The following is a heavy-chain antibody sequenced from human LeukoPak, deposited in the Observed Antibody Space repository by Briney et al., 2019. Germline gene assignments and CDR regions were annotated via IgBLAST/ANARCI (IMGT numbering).Heavy chain of an antibody. D-gene: IGHD2-21*02. V-gene: IGHV6-1*01. CDR3: ARHLNNCGGDCYSNWFDP. J-gene: IGHJ5*02. CDR2: TYYRSKWYY. Sequence: SQTLSLTCDISGDTVSSNSAAWNWIRQSPSRGLEWLGRTYYRSKWYYDYAVSVKSRITISPDTSKNQFSLKLSSVTAADTAVYYCARHLNNCGGDCYSNWFDPWGQGTLVTVSS. CDR1: GDTVSSNSAA.